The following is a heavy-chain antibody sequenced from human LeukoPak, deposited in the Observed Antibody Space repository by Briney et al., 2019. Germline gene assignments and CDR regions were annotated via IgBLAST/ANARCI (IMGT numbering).Heavy chain of an antibody. CDR2: ISSNGGST. CDR3: VKDQRGGYSYGYFDY. D-gene: IGHD5-18*01. V-gene: IGHV3-64D*06. Sequence: GGSLRLSCAASGFTFSSYSMNWVRQAPGKGLEYVSAISSNGGSTYYADSVKGRFTISRDNSKNTLYLQMSSLRAEDTAVYYCVKDQRGGYSYGYFDYWGQGTLVTVSS. CDR1: GFTFSSYS. J-gene: IGHJ4*02.